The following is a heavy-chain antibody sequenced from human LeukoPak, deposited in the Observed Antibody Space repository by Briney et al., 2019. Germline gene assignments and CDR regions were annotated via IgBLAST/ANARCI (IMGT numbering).Heavy chain of an antibody. CDR2: ISGSGGST. Sequence: GGSLRLSCAASGFTFSSYAMSWVRQAPGKGLAWVSAISGSGGSTYYADSLKGRFTISRDNSENTLYLQMNSLRAEDTAVYYCAKRAVGAFDYWGQATLVTVSS. V-gene: IGHV3-23*01. D-gene: IGHD3-16*01. J-gene: IGHJ4*02. CDR1: GFTFSSYA. CDR3: AKRAVGAFDY.